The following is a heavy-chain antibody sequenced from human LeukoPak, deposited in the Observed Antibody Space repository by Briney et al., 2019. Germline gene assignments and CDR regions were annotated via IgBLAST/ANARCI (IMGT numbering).Heavy chain of an antibody. D-gene: IGHD6-19*01. CDR2: IYYSGST. V-gene: IGHV4-59*08. CDR3: ASQTYSGWYYFDY. CDR1: GGSISSYY. Sequence: KPSETLSLTCTVSGGSISSYYWSWIRQLPGKGLEWIGYIYYSGSTNYNPSLKSRVAISVDTSKNQFSLELSSVTAADTAVYYCASQTYSGWYYFDYWGQGTLVTVSS. J-gene: IGHJ4*02.